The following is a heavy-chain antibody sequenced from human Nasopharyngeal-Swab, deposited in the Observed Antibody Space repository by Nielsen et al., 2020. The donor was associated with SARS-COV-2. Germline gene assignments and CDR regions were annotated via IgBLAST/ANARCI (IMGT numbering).Heavy chain of an antibody. CDR2: INSDGSST. J-gene: IGHJ4*02. V-gene: IGHV3-74*01. D-gene: IGHD3-22*01. CDR1: GFTFSSYW. Sequence: GESLKISCAASGFTFSSYWMHWVRQAPGKGLVWVSRINSDGSSTSYAESVKGRFTISRDNAKNTLYLQMNSLRAEDTAVYYCARVSYYYDSSGPNPDYWGQGTLVTVSS. CDR3: ARVSYYYDSSGPNPDY.